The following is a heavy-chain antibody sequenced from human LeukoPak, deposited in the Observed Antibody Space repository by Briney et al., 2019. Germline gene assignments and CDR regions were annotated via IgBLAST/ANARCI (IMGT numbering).Heavy chain of an antibody. V-gene: IGHV1-8*02. Sequence: ASVKVSCKASGYTFTGYYMHWVRQAPGQGLEWMGWMNPNSGNTGYAQKFQGRVTMTRNTSISTAYMELSSLRSEDTAVYYCARVDSVHLAFDIWGQGTMVTVSS. J-gene: IGHJ3*02. CDR3: ARVDSVHLAFDI. D-gene: IGHD2-15*01. CDR1: GYTFTGYY. CDR2: MNPNSGNT.